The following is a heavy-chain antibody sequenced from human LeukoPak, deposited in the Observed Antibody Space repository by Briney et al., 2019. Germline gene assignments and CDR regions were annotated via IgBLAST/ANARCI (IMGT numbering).Heavy chain of an antibody. Sequence: PSETLSLTCAVSGGSISSSNWWSWVRQPPGKGLEWIGEIYHSGSTNYNPSPKSRVTISVDKSKNQFSLKLSSVTAADTAVYYCARGRWYSSGWYYFDYWGQGTLVTVSS. V-gene: IGHV4-4*02. D-gene: IGHD6-19*01. CDR1: GGSISSSNW. J-gene: IGHJ4*02. CDR3: ARGRWYSSGWYYFDY. CDR2: IYHSGST.